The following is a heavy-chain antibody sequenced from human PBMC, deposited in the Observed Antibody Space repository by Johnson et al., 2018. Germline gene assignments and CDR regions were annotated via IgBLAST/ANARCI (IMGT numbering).Heavy chain of an antibody. V-gene: IGHV3-9*01. CDR1: GFSFDEYG. J-gene: IGHJ3*02. CDR2: ISWNSGRI. Sequence: VQLVESGGGLVQPGRSLRLSCVVSGFSFDEYGMHWVRQVPGKGLEWVSGISWNSGRIGDADSVKGQFTISRDNAKNSLYVQMNSLRAEDTALYYCAKEIEAEVGAFQIWGQGTMVTVSS. D-gene: IGHD6-13*01. CDR3: AKEIEAEVGAFQI.